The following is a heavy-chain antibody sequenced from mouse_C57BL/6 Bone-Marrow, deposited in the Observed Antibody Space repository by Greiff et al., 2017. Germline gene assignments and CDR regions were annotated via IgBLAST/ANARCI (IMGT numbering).Heavy chain of an antibody. CDR1: GYAFTNYL. J-gene: IGHJ4*01. Sequence: QVQLQQSGAELVRPGTSVKVSCKASGYAFTNYLIEWVKQRPGQGLDWIGVINPGSGGTNYNEKFKGKATLTADKSSSTAYMQLSSLTSEDSAVYFCARRSYYYGSSYLYYYAMDYWGQGTSVTVSS. CDR3: ARRSYYYGSSYLYYYAMDY. D-gene: IGHD1-1*01. CDR2: INPGSGGT. V-gene: IGHV1-54*01.